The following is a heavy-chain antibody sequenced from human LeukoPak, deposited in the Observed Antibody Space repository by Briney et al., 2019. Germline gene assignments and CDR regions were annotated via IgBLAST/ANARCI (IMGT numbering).Heavy chain of an antibody. Sequence: GGSLRLSCAAPGFTFSSYAMHWVRQAPGKGLEWVSLISWDGGSTYYADSVKGRFTISRDNSKNSLYLQMNSLRAEDTALYYCAKDKSYYGSAFDYWGQGTLVTVSS. CDR1: GFTFSSYA. J-gene: IGHJ4*02. V-gene: IGHV3-43D*03. D-gene: IGHD3-10*01. CDR3: AKDKSYYGSAFDY. CDR2: ISWDGGST.